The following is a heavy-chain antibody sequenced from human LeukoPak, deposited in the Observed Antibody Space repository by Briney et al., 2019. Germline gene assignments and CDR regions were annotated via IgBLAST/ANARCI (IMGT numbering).Heavy chain of an antibody. V-gene: IGHV3-30*18. CDR2: ISYDGSNK. D-gene: IGHD5-12*01. CDR1: GFTFSSYG. Sequence: GGSLRLSCAASGFTFSSYGMHWVRQAPGKGLEWVAVISYDGSNKYYADSVKGRFTISRDNSKNTLYLQMNGLRAEDTAVYYCAKERGYSGYDALFDYWGQGTLVTVSS. CDR3: AKERGYSGYDALFDY. J-gene: IGHJ4*02.